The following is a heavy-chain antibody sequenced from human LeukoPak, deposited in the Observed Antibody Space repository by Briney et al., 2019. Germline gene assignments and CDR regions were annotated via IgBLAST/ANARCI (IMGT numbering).Heavy chain of an antibody. V-gene: IGHV1-18*01. CDR1: GYTFTNYG. Sequence: GASVKVSCTASGYTFTNYGISWVRQAPGQGLEWMGWISVYNHNTNYAQKFQGRVTVTTDTSTRTAYMELRSLRSDDTAVYYCARPKDCSGYYSNLAFDYWGQGTLVTVSS. D-gene: IGHD3-22*01. J-gene: IGHJ4*02. CDR3: ARPKDCSGYYSNLAFDY. CDR2: ISVYNHNT.